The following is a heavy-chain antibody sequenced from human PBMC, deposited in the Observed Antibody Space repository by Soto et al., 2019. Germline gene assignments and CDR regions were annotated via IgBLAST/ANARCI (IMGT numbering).Heavy chain of an antibody. CDR3: ARFNAIAAAVGLDY. J-gene: IGHJ4*02. CDR1: GGSISSYY. Sequence: QVQLQESGPGLVKPSETLSLTCTVSGGSISSYYWSWIRQPPGKGLEWIGYIYYSGSTNYNPSLKRRVTISVDTSKNQFSLKLSSVTAADTAVYYCARFNAIAAAVGLDYWGQGTLVTVSS. CDR2: IYYSGST. D-gene: IGHD6-13*01. V-gene: IGHV4-59*08.